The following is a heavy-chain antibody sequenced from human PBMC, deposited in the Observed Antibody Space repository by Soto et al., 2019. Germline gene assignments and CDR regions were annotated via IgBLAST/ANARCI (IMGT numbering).Heavy chain of an antibody. D-gene: IGHD2-15*01. CDR2: IYYSGNT. CDR1: GGSVSSGSYY. Sequence: QLQLQESGPGLVKPSETLSLTCTVSGGSVSSGSYYWGWIRQPPGKGLEWIGSIYYSGNTYYNPSLKSRVTISIDTSKHQFSLKLSSVTAADTAMYYCARHVGGYYYYMDVWGKGTTVTVSS. CDR3: ARHVGGYYYYMDV. V-gene: IGHV4-39*01. J-gene: IGHJ6*03.